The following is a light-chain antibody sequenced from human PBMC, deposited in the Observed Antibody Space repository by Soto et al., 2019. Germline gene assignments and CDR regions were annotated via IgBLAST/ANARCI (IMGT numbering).Light chain of an antibody. CDR2: DAS. V-gene: IGKV3-11*01. Sequence: EIGLTQSACTLSLSPGERATLSWRASQSVSSSYLAWYQQKPGQAPRLVIYDASNRATGIPARFSGSGSGTDFTLTVSSLEPEDFAVYYCQQRSNWPPWTFGQGTKVDIK. CDR3: QQRSNWPPWT. J-gene: IGKJ1*01. CDR1: QSVSSSY.